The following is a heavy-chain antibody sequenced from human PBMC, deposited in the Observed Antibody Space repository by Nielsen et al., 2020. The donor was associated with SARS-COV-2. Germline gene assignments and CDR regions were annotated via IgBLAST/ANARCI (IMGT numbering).Heavy chain of an antibody. CDR1: GFTFSSYG. J-gene: IGHJ6*03. CDR3: AKVGVVVPAVGDYYYYYYMDV. V-gene: IGHV3-30*18. D-gene: IGHD2-2*01. CDR2: ISYDGSNK. Sequence: GGSLRLSCAASGFTFSSYGMHWVRQAPGKGLEWVAVISYDGSNKYYADSVKGRFTISRDNSKNTLYLQMNSLRAEDTAVYYCAKVGVVVPAVGDYYYYYYMDVWGKGTTVTVSS.